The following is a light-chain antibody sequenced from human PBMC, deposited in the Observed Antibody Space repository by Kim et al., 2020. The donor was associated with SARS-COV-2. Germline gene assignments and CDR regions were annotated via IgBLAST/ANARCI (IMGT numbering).Light chain of an antibody. J-gene: IGLJ3*02. CDR3: SSYTSSSNWV. Sequence: GQSNTISCTGTSSDVGGYNYVSWYQQHPGKAPKLMIYDVSNRPSGFSNRFSGSKSGNTASLTISGLQAEDEADYYCSSYTSSSNWVFGGGTKLTVL. CDR1: SSDVGGYNY. CDR2: DVS. V-gene: IGLV2-14*03.